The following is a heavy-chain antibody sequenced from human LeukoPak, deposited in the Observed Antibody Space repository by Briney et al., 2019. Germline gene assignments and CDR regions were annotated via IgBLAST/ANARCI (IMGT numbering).Heavy chain of an antibody. Sequence: PGGSLRLSCAASGFTVSSNYMNWVRQAPGKRLEWVSIIYSGGSTFYADSVKGRFTISRENSKKTLHLQMNSLRAEDTAVYYCARSNDAFDIWGQGTMVTVSS. D-gene: IGHD5/OR15-5a*01. CDR3: ARSNDAFDI. CDR2: IYSGGST. J-gene: IGHJ3*02. CDR1: GFTVSSNY. V-gene: IGHV3-53*01.